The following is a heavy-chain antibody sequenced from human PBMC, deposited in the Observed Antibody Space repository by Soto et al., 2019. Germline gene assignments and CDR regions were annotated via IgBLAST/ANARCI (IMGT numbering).Heavy chain of an antibody. CDR2: ISYDGSSK. D-gene: IGHD5-12*01. V-gene: IGHV3-30-3*01. Sequence: QVQLVESGGGVVQPGRSLRLSCAASGFTFSSYAMHWVRQAPGKGLEWVAVISYDGSSKYYADSVKGRFTISRDNSRDTIYLQMNSLRAEDTAVYYCARDRYGAYDGVLAGMDVWGQGTTVTVSS. J-gene: IGHJ6*02. CDR3: ARDRYGAYDGVLAGMDV. CDR1: GFTFSSYA.